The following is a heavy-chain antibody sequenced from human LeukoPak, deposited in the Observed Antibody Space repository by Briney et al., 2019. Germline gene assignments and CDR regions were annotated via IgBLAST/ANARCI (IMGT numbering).Heavy chain of an antibody. J-gene: IGHJ4*02. CDR1: GYTFTGYY. D-gene: IGHD1-14*01. Sequence: GASVKVSCKASGYTFTGYYMHWVRQAPGQGLEWMGWIYPNSGGTNYAQKFQGWVTMTRDTSISTAYMELSRLRSDDTAVYYCARDRERNPMSLDYWGQGTLVTVSS. CDR2: IYPNSGGT. CDR3: ARDRERNPMSLDY. V-gene: IGHV1-2*04.